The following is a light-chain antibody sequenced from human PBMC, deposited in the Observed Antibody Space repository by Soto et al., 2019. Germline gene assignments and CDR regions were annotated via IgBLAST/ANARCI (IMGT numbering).Light chain of an antibody. Sequence: QSVLTQPASVSGSPGQSITISCTGTSSDVGGYNYFSWYQQHPGKAPKLMIYDVSNRPSGISNRFYGSKSGNTASLTISGLQAEDEGDYYCSSYTRGSLVFGGGTKLTVL. J-gene: IGLJ3*02. CDR3: SSYTRGSLV. CDR1: SSDVGGYNY. CDR2: DVS. V-gene: IGLV2-14*03.